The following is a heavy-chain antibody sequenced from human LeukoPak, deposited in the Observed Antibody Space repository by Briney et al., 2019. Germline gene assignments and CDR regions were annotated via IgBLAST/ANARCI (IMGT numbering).Heavy chain of an antibody. Sequence: SETLSLTCAVYGGSFSGYYWSWIRQPPGKGLEWIGEINHSGSTNYNPSLQSRVSISVDTSKNEFSLKLSSVSAADTARYYCARGPRIAARNYYYYYMDVWGKGTTVTVSS. CDR2: INHSGST. V-gene: IGHV4-34*01. J-gene: IGHJ6*03. CDR1: GGSFSGYY. CDR3: ARGPRIAARNYYYYYMDV. D-gene: IGHD6-6*01.